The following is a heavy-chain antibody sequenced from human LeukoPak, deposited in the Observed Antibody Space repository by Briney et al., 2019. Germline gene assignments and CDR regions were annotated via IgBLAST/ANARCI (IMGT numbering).Heavy chain of an antibody. CDR1: GFTFSSYS. Sequence: PGGSLRLSCAASGFTFSSYSMNWVRQAPGKGLEWVSSISSSSSYIYYADSVKGRFTISRDNAKNSLYMQMNSLRAEDTAVYYCARETEIVVVPAAIPDLVDYWGQGTLVTVSS. J-gene: IGHJ4*02. CDR3: ARETEIVVVPAAIPDLVDY. CDR2: ISSSSSYI. V-gene: IGHV3-21*01. D-gene: IGHD2-2*02.